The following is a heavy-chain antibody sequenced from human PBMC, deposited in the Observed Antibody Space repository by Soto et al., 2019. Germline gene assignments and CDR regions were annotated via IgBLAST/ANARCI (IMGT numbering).Heavy chain of an antibody. J-gene: IGHJ5*02. CDR1: GGSISSSSYY. CDR2: IYYSGST. Sequence: SETLSLTCTVSGGSISSSSYYWGWIRQPPGKGLEWIGSIYYSGSTYYNPSLKSRVTISVDTSKNQFSLKLSSVTAADTAVYYCARPTLPVGGNNWFDPWGQGTLVTVS. CDR3: ARPTLPVGGNNWFDP. V-gene: IGHV4-39*01. D-gene: IGHD3-16*01.